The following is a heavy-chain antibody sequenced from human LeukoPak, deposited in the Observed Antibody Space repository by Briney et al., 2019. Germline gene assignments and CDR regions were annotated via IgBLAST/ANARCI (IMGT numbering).Heavy chain of an antibody. CDR2: IKSKIDGGTT. CDR1: GFTFSYTW. V-gene: IGHV3-15*01. CDR3: TTDPRD. J-gene: IGHJ4*02. Sequence: GGSPRLSCAASGFTFSYTWMSWVRQAPGKGLEWVGRIKSKIDGGTTDYAAPVKGRFTISRDDSKNTLFLQMDSLKTEDTAVYYCTTDPRDWGQGTLVTVSS.